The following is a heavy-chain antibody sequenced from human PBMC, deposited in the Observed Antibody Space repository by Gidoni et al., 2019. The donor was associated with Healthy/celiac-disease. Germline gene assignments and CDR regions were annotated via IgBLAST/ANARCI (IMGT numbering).Heavy chain of an antibody. CDR2: MNPNSGNT. J-gene: IGHJ6*02. V-gene: IGHV1-8*01. D-gene: IGHD3-22*01. CDR3: ARGRGDYYDSSGYYLYYYGMDV. Sequence: QVQLVQSGAEVKKPGASVKVSCKASGYTFTSYDINWLRQATGQGLEWMGWMNPNSGNTGYAQKFQGRVTMTRNTSISTAYMELSSLRSEDTAVYYCARGRGDYYDSSGYYLYYYGMDVWGQGTTVTVSS. CDR1: GYTFTSYD.